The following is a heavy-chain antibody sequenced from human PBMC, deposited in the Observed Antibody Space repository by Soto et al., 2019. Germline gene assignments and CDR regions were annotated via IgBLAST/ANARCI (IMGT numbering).Heavy chain of an antibody. J-gene: IGHJ5*01. CDR2: IIPIFATP. CDR3: ARARYGDFVTWFDS. Sequence: SVKVSCKASGVILSSYAVSWVRQVPGQGLEWMGGIIPIFATPKYGQKFQDRVTISADESTSTAYMELISLTSDDTAVYYCARARYGDFVTWFDSWGQGTPVTVSS. CDR1: GVILSSYA. D-gene: IGHD4-17*01. V-gene: IGHV1-69*13.